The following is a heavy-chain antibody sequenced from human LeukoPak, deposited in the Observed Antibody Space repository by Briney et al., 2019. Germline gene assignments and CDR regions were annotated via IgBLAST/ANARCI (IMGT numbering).Heavy chain of an antibody. CDR3: ARAGNYYSSGSYLGY. D-gene: IGHD3-10*01. Sequence: SETLSLTCAVSGGSISTYYWTWIRQPPGKGLEWIGYIYYRGSANYNPSLKSRVTISVDTSNNQFSLKLSSVTAADTAVYYCARAGNYYSSGSYLGYWGQGTLVTVSS. J-gene: IGHJ4*02. V-gene: IGHV4-59*01. CDR1: GGSISTYY. CDR2: IYYRGSA.